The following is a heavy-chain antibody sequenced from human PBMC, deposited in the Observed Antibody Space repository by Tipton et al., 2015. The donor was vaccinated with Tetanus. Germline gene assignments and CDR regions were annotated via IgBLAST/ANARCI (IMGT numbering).Heavy chain of an antibody. CDR1: GGTFSSYA. V-gene: IGHV1-69*01. J-gene: IGHJ4*02. CDR2: IMPIFGTA. D-gene: IGHD6-13*01. Sequence: QLVQSGAEVKKPGSSVKVSCKASGGTFSSYAISWVRQAPGQGLEWMGGIMPIFGTANYAQKFQGRVTITADDSTSTAYMELSSLRSEDTAVYYCARGRWKAAAGSFDYWGQGTRVTVSS. CDR3: ARGRWKAAAGSFDY.